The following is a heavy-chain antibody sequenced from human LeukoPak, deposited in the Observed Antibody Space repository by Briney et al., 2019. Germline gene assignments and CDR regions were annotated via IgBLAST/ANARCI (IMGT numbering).Heavy chain of an antibody. CDR2: IYHTGSN. J-gene: IGHJ3*02. CDR3: TRARYSNSWYAVDI. V-gene: IGHV4-59*08. D-gene: IGHD6-13*01. Sequence: SETLSLTCIVSGGSISSHYWSWIRQPPGKGLEWIGYIYHTGSNNYSPSLKSRVTMSVDTSKNQFSLKLSSVTAADTAVYYCTRARYSNSWYAVDIWGQGTMVTVSS. CDR1: GGSISSHY.